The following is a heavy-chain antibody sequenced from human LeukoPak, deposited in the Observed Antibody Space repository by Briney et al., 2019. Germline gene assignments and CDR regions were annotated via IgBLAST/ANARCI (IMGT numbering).Heavy chain of an antibody. CDR3: ATIDYYDSSGFGY. J-gene: IGHJ4*02. V-gene: IGHV1-24*01. CDR1: GYTLTELS. D-gene: IGHD3-22*01. CDR2: FDTEDGET. Sequence: ASVRVSCKVSGYTLTELSMHWVRQAPGKGGERMGGFDTEDGETNYTQKFQGRVTMTEDTSTDTAYMELSSLRSEDTAVYYCATIDYYDSSGFGYWGQGTLVTVSS.